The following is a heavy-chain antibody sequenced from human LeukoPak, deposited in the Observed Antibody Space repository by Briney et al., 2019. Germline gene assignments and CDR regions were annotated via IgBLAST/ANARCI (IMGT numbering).Heavy chain of an antibody. D-gene: IGHD1-26*01. V-gene: IGHV3-7*01. J-gene: IGHJ4*02. CDR3: ARESRSGSYSSY. Sequence: GGSLRLSCAASGFTFSSYWMSWVRQAPGKGLEWVANINQDGSEKSYVDSVKGRFTISRDNAKNSLYLQMHSLRAEDTAVYYCARESRSGSYSSYWGQGILVTVSS. CDR1: GFTFSSYW. CDR2: INQDGSEK.